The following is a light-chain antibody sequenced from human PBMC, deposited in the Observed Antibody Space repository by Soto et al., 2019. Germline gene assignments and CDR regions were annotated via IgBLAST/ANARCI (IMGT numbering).Light chain of an antibody. CDR2: GVF. CDR3: QHYGRPQWT. Sequence: EIVLTQSPDTLSLSPGESATLSCRASQSGYSDYLAWYQQRPGQAPRLLIYGVFRRANGIPDRFSGSGSGTDFTLTISRLEPEDFAVYYCQHYGRPQWTFGQGTKVEIK. V-gene: IGKV3-20*01. CDR1: QSGYSDY. J-gene: IGKJ1*01.